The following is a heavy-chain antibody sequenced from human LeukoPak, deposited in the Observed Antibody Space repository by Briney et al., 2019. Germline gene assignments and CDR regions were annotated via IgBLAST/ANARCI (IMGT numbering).Heavy chain of an antibody. D-gene: IGHD5-12*01. V-gene: IGHV3-23*01. CDR1: GFTLSSYW. CDR2: ISGSGGST. Sequence: PGGSLRLSCAASGFTLSSYWMSWVRQAPGKGLEWVSAISGSGGSTYYADSVKGRFTISRDNSKNTLYLQMNSLRAEDTAVYYCAKGGYSGYDLSLPFDYWGQGTLVTVSS. CDR3: AKGGYSGYDLSLPFDY. J-gene: IGHJ4*02.